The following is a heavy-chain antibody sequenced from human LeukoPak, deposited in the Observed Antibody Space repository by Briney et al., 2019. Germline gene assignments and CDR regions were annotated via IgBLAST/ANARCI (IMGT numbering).Heavy chain of an antibody. CDR1: GYTFTSYD. J-gene: IGHJ6*02. Sequence: ASVKVSCKASGYTFTSYDINWVRQATGQGLEWMGWMNPNSGNTGYAQKFQGRVTMTRNTSISTAYMELSSLRSEDTAVYYCAISKRGVFDYYGMDVWGQGTTVTVSS. D-gene: IGHD3-3*01. CDR3: AISKRGVFDYYGMDV. CDR2: MNPNSGNT. V-gene: IGHV1-8*01.